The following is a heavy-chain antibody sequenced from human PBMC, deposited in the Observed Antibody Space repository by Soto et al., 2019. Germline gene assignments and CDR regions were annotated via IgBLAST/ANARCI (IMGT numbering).Heavy chain of an antibody. CDR1: GYSFTSYW. CDR2: IYPDDSDT. Sequence: GESLKISCNGSGYSFTSYWIGWVRQMPGKGLEWMGIIYPDDSDTRYSPSFQGQVTISADKSISTAYLQWSSLKASDTAMYYCARRRQQQPFGMDVWGQGTKVTVSS. V-gene: IGHV5-51*01. J-gene: IGHJ6*02. CDR3: ARRRQQQPFGMDV. D-gene: IGHD6-13*01.